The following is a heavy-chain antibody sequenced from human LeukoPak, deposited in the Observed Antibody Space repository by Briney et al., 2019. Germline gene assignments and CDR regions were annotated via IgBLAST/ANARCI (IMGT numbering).Heavy chain of an antibody. CDR1: GVTFSTYA. CDR3: AKGTLGSCSGATCYDFDN. CDR2: ITGSGRDT. V-gene: IGHV3-23*01. J-gene: IGHJ4*02. Sequence: GGSLRLSCAASGVTFSTYAKNWVRRAPGKRLEWVSSITGSGRDTYYAGSVKGRITISRDNSRNTLYLQMNSLRAEDTALYYCAKGTLGSCSGATCYDFDNWGQGTLVTVSS. D-gene: IGHD2-2*01.